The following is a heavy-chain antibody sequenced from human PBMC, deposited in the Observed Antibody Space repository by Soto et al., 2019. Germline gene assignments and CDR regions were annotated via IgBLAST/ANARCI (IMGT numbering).Heavy chain of an antibody. D-gene: IGHD1-26*01. CDR1: GGTFSSYS. CDR3: ARDGGRTSGGIAY. V-gene: IGHV1-69*01. Sequence: QVQLVQSGAEVKKPWYSVKVSCKASGGTFSSYSISWVRQAPGQGREWMGEIIPIFGTANYDQKFQCRVTITAADSTSTACMELSSLRSADTDVYYCARDGGRTSGGIAYWGQGTLVPVSS. J-gene: IGHJ4*02. CDR2: IIPIFGTA.